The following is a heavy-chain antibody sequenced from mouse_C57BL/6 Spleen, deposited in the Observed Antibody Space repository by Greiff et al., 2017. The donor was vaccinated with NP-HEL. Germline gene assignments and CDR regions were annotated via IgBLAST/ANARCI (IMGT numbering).Heavy chain of an antibody. CDR2: IHPNSGST. J-gene: IGHJ1*03. D-gene: IGHD2-10*01. Sequence: QVQLQQPGAELVKPGASVKLSCKASGYTFTSYWMHWVKQRPGQGLEWIGMIHPNSGSTNYNEKFKSKATLTVDKSSSTAYMQLSSLTSEDSAVYYCARYPAYYAYFDVWGTGTTVTVSS. CDR1: GYTFTSYW. CDR3: ARYPAYYAYFDV. V-gene: IGHV1-64*01.